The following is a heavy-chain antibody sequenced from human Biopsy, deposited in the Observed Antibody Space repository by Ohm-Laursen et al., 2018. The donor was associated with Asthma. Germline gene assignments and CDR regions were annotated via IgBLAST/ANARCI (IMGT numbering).Heavy chain of an antibody. CDR3: AREGVAGTHIED. CDR1: GFSFSNFG. D-gene: IGHD6-19*01. Sequence: SLRLSCAASGFSFSNFGMHWVRQAPGNGLEWVAVISFDGSNEDYVDSVKGRFTISRDNSKNTLFLEMNSLRPEDTAVYYCAREGVAGTHIEDWGQGTLVTVSS. V-gene: IGHV3-30*03. J-gene: IGHJ4*02. CDR2: ISFDGSNE.